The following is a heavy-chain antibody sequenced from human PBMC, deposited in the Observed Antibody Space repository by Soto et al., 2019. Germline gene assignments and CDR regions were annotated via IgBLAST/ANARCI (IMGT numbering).Heavy chain of an antibody. V-gene: IGHV1-8*01. CDR3: VRGPMSCTSSSCPYFFDY. CDR2: MNPNSGNT. J-gene: IGHJ4*02. D-gene: IGHD2-2*01. CDR1: GYTFTNYD. Sequence: QVQLVQSGAEVKKPGASVKVSCKASGYTFTNYDINWVRQATGQGLEWMGWMNPNSGNTGYAQKFQGRVTMTRNTSMSTASMELSSLRSEDTAVYYCVRGPMSCTSSSCPYFFDYWAQGTLVTVSS.